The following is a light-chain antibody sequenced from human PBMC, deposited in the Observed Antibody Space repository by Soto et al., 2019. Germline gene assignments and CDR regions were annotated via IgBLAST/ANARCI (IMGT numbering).Light chain of an antibody. J-gene: IGKJ1*01. CDR1: QSISSW. CDR2: DAS. Sequence: DIQMTQSPSTLSASVGDRVTITCRASQSISSWLAWYQQTPGKAPKVLIYDASKLESGVPSRFSGSGSGTEFTLTISSLQPDDFATYYCQQYNSHPWTFGQGTKVEIK. CDR3: QQYNSHPWT. V-gene: IGKV1-5*01.